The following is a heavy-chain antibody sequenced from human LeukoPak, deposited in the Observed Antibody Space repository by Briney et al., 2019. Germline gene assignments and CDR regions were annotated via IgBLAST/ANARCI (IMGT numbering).Heavy chain of an antibody. J-gene: IGHJ3*02. V-gene: IGHV3-21*01. CDR2: ISSSSYI. CDR3: ASAAYGADAFDI. D-gene: IGHD4-17*01. Sequence: GGSLRLSCAASGFTFSSYSMNWVRQAPGKGLEWVSSISSSSYIYYADSEKGRFTISRDNAKNSLYLQMNSLRAEDTAVYYCASAAYGADAFDIWGQGTMVTVSS. CDR1: GFTFSSYS.